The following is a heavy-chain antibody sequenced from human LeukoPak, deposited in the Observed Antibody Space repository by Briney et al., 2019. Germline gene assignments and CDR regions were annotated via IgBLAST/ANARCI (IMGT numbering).Heavy chain of an antibody. CDR2: ISGSGGST. V-gene: IGHV3-23*01. Sequence: PGGSLRLSCAASGFTFSTYGMSWVRQAPGKGLEWVSAISGSGGSTYYADSVNDRFTISRDNSKNTLYLHMNSLRAEDTAVYYCAKPPRGSGADYWGQGTLVTVSS. CDR3: AKPPRGSGADY. D-gene: IGHD3-10*01. J-gene: IGHJ4*02. CDR1: GFTFSTYG.